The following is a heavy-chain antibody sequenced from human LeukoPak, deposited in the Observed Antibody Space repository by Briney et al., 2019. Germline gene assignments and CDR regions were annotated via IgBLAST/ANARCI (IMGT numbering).Heavy chain of an antibody. CDR3: ARERGYSYGFDP. CDR2: INHSGST. CDR1: GGSFSGYY. V-gene: IGHV4-34*01. D-gene: IGHD5-18*01. Sequence: PSETLSLTCAVYGGSFSGYYWSWIRQPPGKGLEWIGEINHSGSTNYNPSLKSRVTISVDTSKNQFSLKLSSVTAADTAVYHCARERGYSYGFDPWGQGTLVTVSS. J-gene: IGHJ5*02.